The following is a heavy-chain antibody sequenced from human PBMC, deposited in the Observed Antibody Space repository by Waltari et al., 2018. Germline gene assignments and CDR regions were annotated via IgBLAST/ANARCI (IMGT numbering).Heavy chain of an antibody. CDR2: IKEDGSEN. Sequence: EVQLVESGGCLVQPGGSLGLSCVASGCTCGHYWITWVRQAPGQGLEWVASIKEDGSENHYVDSVKGRFTISRDNAENSVNLQMNSLRAEDTAVYYCTRDPLRRYDYWGQGTLVTVSS. V-gene: IGHV3-7*01. D-gene: IGHD3-16*01. CDR1: GCTCGHYW. J-gene: IGHJ4*02. CDR3: TRDPLRRYDY.